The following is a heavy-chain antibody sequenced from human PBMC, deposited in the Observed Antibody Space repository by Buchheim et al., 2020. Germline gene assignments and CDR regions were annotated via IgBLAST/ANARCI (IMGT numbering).Heavy chain of an antibody. V-gene: IGHV1-69*04. CDR3: AREGSGGSYYRGSYYGMDV. CDR1: GGTFSSYA. J-gene: IGHJ6*02. CDR2: IIPILGIA. Sequence: QVQLVQSGAEVKKPGSSVKVSCKASGGTFSSYAISWVRQAPGQGLEWMGRIIPILGIANYAQKFQGRVTITADKSTSTAYMELSSLRSEDTAVYYCAREGSGGSYYRGSYYGMDVWGQGTT. D-gene: IGHD2-15*01.